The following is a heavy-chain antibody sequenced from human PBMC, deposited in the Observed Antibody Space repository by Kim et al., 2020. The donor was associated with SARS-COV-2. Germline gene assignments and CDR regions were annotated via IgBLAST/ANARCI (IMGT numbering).Heavy chain of an antibody. J-gene: IGHJ2*01. D-gene: IGHD4-17*01. Sequence: LKSRVTISVDTSKNQFSLKLSSVTAADTAVYYCARDLKGEYGDGWYFDLWGRGTLVTVSS. CDR3: ARDLKGEYGDGWYFDL. V-gene: IGHV4-30-2*05.